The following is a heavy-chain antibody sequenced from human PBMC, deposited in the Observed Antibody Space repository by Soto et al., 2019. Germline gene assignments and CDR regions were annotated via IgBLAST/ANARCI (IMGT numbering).Heavy chain of an antibody. CDR2: IDPSDSYT. V-gene: IGHV5-10-1*01. Sequence: GESLKISCKGSGYSFTSYWISWVRQMPGKGLEWMGRIDPSDSYTNYSPSFQGHVTISADKSISTAYLQWSSLKASDTAMYYCAISPAIAAAGLDYWGQGTLVTVSS. J-gene: IGHJ4*02. CDR3: AISPAIAAAGLDY. D-gene: IGHD6-13*01. CDR1: GYSFTSYW.